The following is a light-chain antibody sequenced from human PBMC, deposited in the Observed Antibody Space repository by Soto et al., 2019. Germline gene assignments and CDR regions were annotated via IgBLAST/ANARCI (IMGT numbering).Light chain of an antibody. V-gene: IGLV2-14*01. Sequence: QSVLTQPAAVSGSPGQSITISCTGSSSDVGTYNYVSWYQQLPGKAPKLMIYEVSDRPSGVSNRFSGSKSGNTASLTISGLQAEDEADYYCSSYTSISPVVFGGGTKLTVL. CDR1: SSDVGTYNY. CDR2: EVS. CDR3: SSYTSISPVV. J-gene: IGLJ2*01.